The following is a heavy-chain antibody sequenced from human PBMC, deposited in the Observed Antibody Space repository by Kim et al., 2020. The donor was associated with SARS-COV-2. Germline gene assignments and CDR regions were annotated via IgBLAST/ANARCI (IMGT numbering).Heavy chain of an antibody. V-gene: IGHV1-69*04. CDR2: IIPILGIA. CDR1: GGTLSSYA. D-gene: IGHD3-22*01. CDR3: ARGALRDDSSGHYGY. J-gene: IGHJ4*02. Sequence: SVKVSCKASGGTLSSYAISWVRQAPGQGLEWMGRIIPILGIANYAQKFQGRVTITADKSTSTAYMELSSLRFEDTAVYYCARGALRDDSSGHYGYWGQ.